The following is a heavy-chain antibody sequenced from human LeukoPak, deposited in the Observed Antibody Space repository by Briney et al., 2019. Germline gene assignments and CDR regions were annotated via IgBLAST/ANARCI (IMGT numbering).Heavy chain of an antibody. CDR3: ARDLGYSNYWFDP. CDR1: GGTFSSYA. V-gene: IGHV1-69*05. D-gene: IGHD4-11*01. Sequence: SVKVSCKASGGTFSSYAISWVRQAPGQGLEWMGGIIPIFGTANYAQKFQGRVTITTDESTSTAYMELSSLRSEDTAVYYCARDLGYSNYWFDPWGQGTLVTVSS. CDR2: IIPIFGTA. J-gene: IGHJ5*02.